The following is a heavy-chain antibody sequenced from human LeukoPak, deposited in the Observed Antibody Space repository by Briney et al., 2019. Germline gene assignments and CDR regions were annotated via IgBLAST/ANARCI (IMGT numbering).Heavy chain of an antibody. CDR2: IKSKTDGGTT. J-gene: IGHJ4*02. V-gene: IGHV3-15*01. D-gene: IGHD3-3*01. Sequence: GGSLRLSCAASGFTFNNAWMSWVRQAPGKGLEWVGRIKSKTDGGTTDYAAPVKGRFTISSDDSKNMLYLQMNSLKTEDTAVYYCTTTYYDFWSGYSGYWGQGTLVTVSS. CDR3: TTTYYDFWSGYSGY. CDR1: GFTFNNAW.